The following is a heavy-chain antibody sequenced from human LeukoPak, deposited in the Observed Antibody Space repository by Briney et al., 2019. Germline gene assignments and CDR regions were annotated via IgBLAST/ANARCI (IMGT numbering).Heavy chain of an antibody. CDR3: ARVIVGATEFDY. CDR2: ISAYNGNT. Sequence: ASVKVSCKASGYTFTGYYMHWVRQAPGQGLEWMGWISAYNGNTNYAQKLQGRVTMTTVTSTSTAYMELRSLRSDDTAVYYCARVIVGATEFDYWGQGTLVTVSS. D-gene: IGHD1-26*01. CDR1: GYTFTGYY. V-gene: IGHV1-18*04. J-gene: IGHJ4*02.